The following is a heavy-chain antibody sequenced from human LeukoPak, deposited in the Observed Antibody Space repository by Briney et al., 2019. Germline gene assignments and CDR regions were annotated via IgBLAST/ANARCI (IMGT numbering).Heavy chain of an antibody. CDR2: INHSGST. J-gene: IGHJ4*02. D-gene: IGHD6-19*01. V-gene: IGHV4-34*01. CDR1: GGSFSVYY. Sequence: SETLSLTCAVYGGSFSVYYWSWIRQPPGKGLEWIGEINHSGSTNYNPSLKSRVTISVDTSKNQFSLKLSSVTAADTAVYYCARGRGSGWVPVASFDYWGQGTLVTVSS. CDR3: ARGRGSGWVPVASFDY.